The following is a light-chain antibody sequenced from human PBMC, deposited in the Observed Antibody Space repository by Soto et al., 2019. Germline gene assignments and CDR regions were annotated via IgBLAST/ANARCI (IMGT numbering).Light chain of an antibody. V-gene: IGKV3-20*01. Sequence: EVVMMQSPDTVSVSPGERAALACRASQPVSTSYLACYQHKPGQSPRLLIYGASSRATGVPVRFSGSGSATVLTLTISRLSPEDFAVYFCQHYDMSPVWTFSQRT. CDR2: GAS. J-gene: IGKJ1*01. CDR1: QPVSTSY. CDR3: QHYDMSPVWT.